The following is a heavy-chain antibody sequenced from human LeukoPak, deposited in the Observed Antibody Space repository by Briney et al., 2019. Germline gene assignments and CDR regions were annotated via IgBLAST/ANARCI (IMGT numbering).Heavy chain of an antibody. CDR3: ARSRPGYYFDY. J-gene: IGHJ4*02. V-gene: IGHV3-48*01. CDR1: GLTLSNYG. CDR2: MSSSGTII. Sequence: GGSLRLSCAASGLTLSNYGMNWVRQAPGKGLEWLSYMSSSGTIIYYADSVKGRFTTSRDDAKNSLLLQMNSLSAEDTAVYYCARSRPGYYFDYWGQGTLVTVSS. D-gene: IGHD3-9*01.